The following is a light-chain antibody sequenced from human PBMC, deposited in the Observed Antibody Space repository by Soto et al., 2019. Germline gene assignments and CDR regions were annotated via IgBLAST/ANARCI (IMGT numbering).Light chain of an antibody. CDR1: SSDVGGYNY. V-gene: IGLV2-14*01. J-gene: IGLJ3*02. CDR3: SSYTSSSTQV. CDR2: DVS. Sequence: QSVLTQPASVSGSPGQSITISCTGTSSDVGGYNYVSWYQQHPGKAPKLMISDVSKRPSGVSNRFSGSKSGNTASLTISGLQAEDEADYYCSSYTSSSTQVFGGGTKLTVL.